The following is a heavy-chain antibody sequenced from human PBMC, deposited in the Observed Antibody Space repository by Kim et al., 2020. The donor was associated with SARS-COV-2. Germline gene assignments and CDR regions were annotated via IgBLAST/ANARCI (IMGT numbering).Heavy chain of an antibody. Sequence: SETLSLTCTVSGGSISSYYWSWIRQPPGKGLEWIGYIYYSGSTNYNPSLKSGVTISVDTSKNQFSLKLSSVTAADTAVYYCGRQLIYCSSTSCYDNYYYYGMDVWGQGTTVTVSS. CDR3: GRQLIYCSSTSCYDNYYYYGMDV. J-gene: IGHJ6*02. D-gene: IGHD2-2*01. CDR1: GGSISSYY. CDR2: IYYSGST. V-gene: IGHV4-59*08.